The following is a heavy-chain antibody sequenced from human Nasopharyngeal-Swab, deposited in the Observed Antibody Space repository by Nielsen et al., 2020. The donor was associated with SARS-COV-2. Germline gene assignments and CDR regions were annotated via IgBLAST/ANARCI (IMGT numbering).Heavy chain of an antibody. Sequence: VRQMPGKGLAWMGIIYPGDSDTRYSPSFQGQVTISADKSISTAYLQWSSLKASDTAMYYCARLGYGSGSYVDYWGQGTLVTVSS. D-gene: IGHD3-10*01. J-gene: IGHJ4*02. CDR2: IYPGDSDT. CDR3: ARLGYGSGSYVDY. V-gene: IGHV5-51*01.